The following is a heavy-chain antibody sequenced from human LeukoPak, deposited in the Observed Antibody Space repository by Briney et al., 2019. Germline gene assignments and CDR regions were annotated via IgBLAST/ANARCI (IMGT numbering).Heavy chain of an antibody. CDR2: IYYSSTT. V-gene: IGHV4-39*01. Sequence: PSETLSLTCTVSGGSISSSRYYWGWFRQPPGKGLEWIGSIYYSSTTYYNPSLKSRVTISVDTSKNQFSLKLTSVTAADTAVYYCARQYSSSSEAYFDYWGQGTLVTVSS. J-gene: IGHJ4*02. CDR1: GGSISSSRYY. D-gene: IGHD6-6*01. CDR3: ARQYSSSSEAYFDY.